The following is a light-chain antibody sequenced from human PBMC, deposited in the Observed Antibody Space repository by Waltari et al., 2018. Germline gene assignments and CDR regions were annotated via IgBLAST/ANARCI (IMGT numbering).Light chain of an antibody. CDR1: KLGDKY. Sequence: SYELTQPPSVSVSPGQTASITCSGDKLGDKYACWYQQKPGQSPVLVIYQDSKRPSGLPGRFSVSNSGNTATLTSGGTQAMDEADYYCQAWDSGSVVFGGGTKLTVL. J-gene: IGLJ2*01. CDR2: QDS. CDR3: QAWDSGSVV. V-gene: IGLV3-1*01.